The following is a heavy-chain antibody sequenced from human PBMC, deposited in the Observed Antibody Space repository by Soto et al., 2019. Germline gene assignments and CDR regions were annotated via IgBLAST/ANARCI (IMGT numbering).Heavy chain of an antibody. CDR3: ARRGVSCICFRDYYYYVMDV. CDR1: GGSISSYY. D-gene: IGHD3-10*01. J-gene: IGHJ6*02. CDR2: IYYSGST. V-gene: IGHV4-59*01. Sequence: SETLSLTCTVSGGSISSYYWSWIRQPPGKGLEWIGYIYYSGSTNYNPSLKSRVTISVDTSKNQFSLKLSSVTAADTAVYYCARRGVSCICFRDYYYYVMDVWGQGTTVTVSS.